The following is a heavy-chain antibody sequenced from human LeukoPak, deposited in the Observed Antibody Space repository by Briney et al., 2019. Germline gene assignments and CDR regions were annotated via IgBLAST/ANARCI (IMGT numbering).Heavy chain of an antibody. CDR2: INHSGST. D-gene: IGHD2-15*01. CDR1: GGSFSGYY. V-gene: IGHV4-34*01. CDR3: VSEGGDFDY. Sequence: SETLSLTCAVYGGSFSGYYWVWIRQPPGKGLEWIGEINHSGSTNYNPSLKSRVTISVDTSKSQFSPKLSSVTAADTAVYYCVSEGGDFDYWGQGTLVTVSS. J-gene: IGHJ4*02.